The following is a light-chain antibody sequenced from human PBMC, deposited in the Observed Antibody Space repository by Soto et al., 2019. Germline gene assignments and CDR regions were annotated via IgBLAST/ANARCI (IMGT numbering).Light chain of an antibody. CDR2: GAS. Sequence: DIQMTQSPSSLSASVGDRVTITCRASQSISSHLNWYQQKPGKAPKLLIFGASSLQSGVPSRFSGSGSGTDFTLTISSLHPEDFATYYCQQSYGTSRTFGQGTRLEVK. J-gene: IGKJ2*01. CDR3: QQSYGTSRT. CDR1: QSISSH. V-gene: IGKV1-39*01.